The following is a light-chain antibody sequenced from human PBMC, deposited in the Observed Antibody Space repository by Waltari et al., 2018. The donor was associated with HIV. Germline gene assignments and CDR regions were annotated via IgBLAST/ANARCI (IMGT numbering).Light chain of an antibody. CDR3: QKYSNAPFS. CDR2: AAS. Sequence: PGKPPKLLIYAASTLQLGVASRFNGSGTGTDFTLTISSMRPEDFATYYCQKYSNAPFSFGPGTTVDIK. J-gene: IGKJ3*01. V-gene: IGKV1-27*01.